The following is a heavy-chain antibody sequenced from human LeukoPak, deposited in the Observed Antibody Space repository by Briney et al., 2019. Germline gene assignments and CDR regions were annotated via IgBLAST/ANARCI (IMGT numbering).Heavy chain of an antibody. D-gene: IGHD6-13*01. CDR3: AKDPSSGIAAFAIDY. CDR2: ISGSGGST. Sequence: GGSLRLSCAAGGFTFSSYAMSWVRQAPGKGLEWVSAISGSGGSTYYADSVKGRFTISRDNSKNTLYLQMNSLRAEDTAVYYCAKDPSSGIAAFAIDYWGQGTLVTVSS. J-gene: IGHJ4*02. CDR1: GFTFSSYA. V-gene: IGHV3-23*01.